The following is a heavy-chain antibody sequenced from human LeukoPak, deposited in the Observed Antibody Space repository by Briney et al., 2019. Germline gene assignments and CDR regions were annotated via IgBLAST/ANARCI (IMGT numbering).Heavy chain of an antibody. J-gene: IGHJ4*02. CDR3: AAWTDRGYSY. Sequence: GGSLRLSCTASGFAFSRSWMNWIRQAPGKGLEWVANINPDGDGMRFVDSVKGRFTMSRDNAQSSLHLQMNSLRVEDTAFYYCAAWTDRGYSYWGQGVLVTVSS. D-gene: IGHD5-12*01. V-gene: IGHV3-7*01. CDR1: GFAFSRSW. CDR2: INPDGDGM.